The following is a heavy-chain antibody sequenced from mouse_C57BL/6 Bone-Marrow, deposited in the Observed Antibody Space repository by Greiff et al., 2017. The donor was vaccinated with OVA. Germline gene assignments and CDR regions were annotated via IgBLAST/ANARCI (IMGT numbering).Heavy chain of an antibody. CDR2: IYPRSGNT. J-gene: IGHJ4*01. V-gene: IGHV1-81*01. CDR1: GYTFTSYG. CDR3: ARSKWLLLYAMDY. D-gene: IGHD2-3*01. Sequence: VKLQQSGAELARPGASVKLSCKASGYTFTSYGISWVKQRTGQGLEWIGEIYPRSGNTYYNEKFKGKATLTADKSSSTAYMELRSLTSEDSAVYFCARSKWLLLYAMDYWGQGTSVTVSS.